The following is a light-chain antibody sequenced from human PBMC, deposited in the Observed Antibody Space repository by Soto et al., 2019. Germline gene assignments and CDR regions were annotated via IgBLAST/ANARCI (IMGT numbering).Light chain of an antibody. Sequence: ALTQPASVSGSPGQSITTSCTGTSSDVGGFNFVSWYQQPPGKAPKLMIYDVSHRPSGVSNRFSGSKSGNTASLTISGLQAEDEGDYYCSSYTTSSTIVFGTGTKVTVL. CDR1: SSDVGGFNF. J-gene: IGLJ1*01. CDR3: SSYTTSSTIV. V-gene: IGLV2-14*01. CDR2: DVS.